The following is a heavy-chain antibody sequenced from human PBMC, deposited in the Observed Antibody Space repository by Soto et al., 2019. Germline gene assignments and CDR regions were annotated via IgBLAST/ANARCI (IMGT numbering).Heavy chain of an antibody. D-gene: IGHD1-26*01. CDR1: GGSISSSSYY. CDR3: ASSSGSYHGFDY. V-gene: IGHV4-39*01. Sequence: SETLSLTCTVSGGSISSSSYYWGWIRQPPGKGLEWIGSIYYSGSTYYNPSLKSRVTISVDTSKNQFSLKLSSVTAADTAVYYCASSSGSYHGFDYWGQGTLGTVS. CDR2: IYYSGST. J-gene: IGHJ4*02.